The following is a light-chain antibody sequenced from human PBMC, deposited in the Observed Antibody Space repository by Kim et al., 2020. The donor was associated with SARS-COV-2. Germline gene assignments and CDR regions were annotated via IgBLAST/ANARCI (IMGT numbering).Light chain of an antibody. Sequence: EIVLTQSPGTLSLSPGDIATLSCRASQSVDSNYLAWYQQKPGQAPRLLIDGASSRAAGIPDRFTGSGSPTDFTLTISRLEPEDFAVYFCRQYGGSPPLTFGEGTKLAI. CDR3: RQYGGSPPLT. CDR2: GAS. J-gene: IGKJ4*01. CDR1: QSVDSNY. V-gene: IGKV3-20*01.